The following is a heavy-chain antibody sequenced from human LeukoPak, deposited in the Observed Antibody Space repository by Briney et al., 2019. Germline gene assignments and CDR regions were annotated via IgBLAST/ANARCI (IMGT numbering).Heavy chain of an antibody. V-gene: IGHV4-61*02. J-gene: IGHJ3*02. CDR3: ATTSSSYAFDI. Sequence: SETLSLTCTVSGGSISSGSYYWSWLRQPAGKGLEWIGRIYTSGSTNYNPSLKSRVTISVDTSKNQFSLKLSSVTAADTAVYYCATTSSSYAFDIWGQGTMVTVSS. D-gene: IGHD6-13*01. CDR1: GGSISSGSYY. CDR2: IYTSGST.